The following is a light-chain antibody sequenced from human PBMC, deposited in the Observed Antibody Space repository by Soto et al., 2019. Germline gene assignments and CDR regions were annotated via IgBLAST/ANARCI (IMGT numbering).Light chain of an antibody. CDR3: GTWDSSLRVGI. J-gene: IGLJ2*01. V-gene: IGLV1-44*01. Sequence: QSVLTQPPSASGTPGQRVTISCSGSSSNIGSNTVNWYQQLPGPAPKLLIYINNQRPSGVPDRFSGSKSGTSGTLAISGLQTGDEADYYCGTWDSSLRVGIFGGGTKLTVL. CDR1: SSNIGSNT. CDR2: INN.